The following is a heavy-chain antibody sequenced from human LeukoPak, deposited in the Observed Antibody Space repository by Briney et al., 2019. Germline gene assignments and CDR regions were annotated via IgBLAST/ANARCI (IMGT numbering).Heavy chain of an antibody. V-gene: IGHV3-33*06. CDR1: GFTFSHYG. Sequence: GGSLRLSCAASGFTFSHYGLHWVRQAPGKGLEWVAVIWSDGSNKYYADSVKGRFTISRDDSKKTLYLQMSSLRGEDTAVYYCVKDAQRGFDYSNSLEYWGQGTLVTVSS. D-gene: IGHD4-11*01. J-gene: IGHJ4*02. CDR2: IWSDGSNK. CDR3: VKDAQRGFDYSNSLEY.